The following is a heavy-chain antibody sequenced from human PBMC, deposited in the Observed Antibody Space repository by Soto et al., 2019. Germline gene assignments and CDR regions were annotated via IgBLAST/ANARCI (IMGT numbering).Heavy chain of an antibody. V-gene: IGHV3-30-3*01. J-gene: IGHJ4*02. CDR3: ARDLYYYGSGTIYPLDY. D-gene: IGHD3-10*01. Sequence: QVQLVESGGGVVQPGRSLRLSCAASGFTFSSYAMHWVRQAPGKGLEWVAVISYDGSNKYYADSVKGRFTISRDNSKNTLYLQMNGLRAEDTAVYYCARDLYYYGSGTIYPLDYWGQGTLVTVSS. CDR2: ISYDGSNK. CDR1: GFTFSSYA.